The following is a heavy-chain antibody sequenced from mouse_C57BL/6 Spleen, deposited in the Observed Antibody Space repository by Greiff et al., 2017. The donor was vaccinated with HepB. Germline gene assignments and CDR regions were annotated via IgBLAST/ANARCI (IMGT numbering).Heavy chain of an antibody. CDR1: GYSITSDY. D-gene: IGHD1-1*01. V-gene: IGHV3-8*01. J-gene: IGHJ4*01. CDR2: ISYSGST. CDR3: ARYGGLYGSSPYYAMDY. Sequence: EVQLQQSGPGLAKPSQTLSLTCSVTGYSITSDYWNWIRKFPGNKLEYMGYISYSGSTYYNPSLKSRISITRDTSKNQYYLQLNSVTTEDTATYYCARYGGLYGSSPYYAMDYWGQGTSVTVSS.